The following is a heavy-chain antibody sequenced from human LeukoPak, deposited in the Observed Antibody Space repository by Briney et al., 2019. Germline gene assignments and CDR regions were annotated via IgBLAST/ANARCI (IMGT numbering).Heavy chain of an antibody. CDR3: AKDGGHYDILTGYYPPAEYFQH. V-gene: IGHV3-23*01. CDR1: GFTFSSYA. D-gene: IGHD3-9*01. Sequence: PGGSLRLSCAASGFTFSSYAMSWVRQAPGKGLEWVSAISGSGGSTYYADSVKGRFTISRDNSKNTLYLQMNSLRAEDTAVYYCAKDGGHYDILTGYYPPAEYFQHWGQGTLVTVSS. J-gene: IGHJ1*01. CDR2: ISGSGGST.